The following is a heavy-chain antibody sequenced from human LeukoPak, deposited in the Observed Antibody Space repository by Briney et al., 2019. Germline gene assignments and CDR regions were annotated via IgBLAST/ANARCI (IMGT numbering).Heavy chain of an antibody. CDR3: ARDRTGVHYPALTGTTAGDY. J-gene: IGHJ4*02. D-gene: IGHD1-7*01. CDR2: ISAYNGNT. CDR1: GYTFTSYG. Sequence: ASVKVSCKASGYTFTSYGISWVRQAPGQGLERMGWISAYNGNTNYAQKLQGRVTMTTDTSTSTACMELRSLRSDDTAVYYCARDRTGVHYPALTGTTAGDYWGQGTLVTVSS. V-gene: IGHV1-18*01.